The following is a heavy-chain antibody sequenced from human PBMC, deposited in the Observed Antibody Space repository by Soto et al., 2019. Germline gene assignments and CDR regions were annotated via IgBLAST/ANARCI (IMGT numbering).Heavy chain of an antibody. D-gene: IGHD4-17*01. CDR1: GFTFSSYG. Sequence: QVQLVESGGGVVQPGRSLSLSCAASGFTFSSYGMHWVRQAPGKGLEWVAVISYDGSNKYYADSVKGRFTISRDNSKNTLYLQMNSLRAEDTAVYYCSKVMHGDYGGWYCDLWGRGTLVTFSA. J-gene: IGHJ2*01. CDR3: SKVMHGDYGGWYCDL. CDR2: ISYDGSNK. V-gene: IGHV3-30*18.